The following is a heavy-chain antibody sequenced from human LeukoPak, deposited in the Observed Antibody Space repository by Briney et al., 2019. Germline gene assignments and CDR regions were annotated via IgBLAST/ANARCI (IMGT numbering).Heavy chain of an antibody. J-gene: IGHJ4*02. Sequence: SETLSLTCTVSGGSISSYYWSWIRQPPGKGLEWNGYIYYSGSTNYNPSLKSRVTISVDTSKNQFSLKLSSVTAADTAVYYCARGYSGYDRYFDYWGQGPLVTVSS. CDR2: IYYSGST. V-gene: IGHV4-59*08. CDR1: GGSISSYY. CDR3: ARGYSGYDRYFDY. D-gene: IGHD5-12*01.